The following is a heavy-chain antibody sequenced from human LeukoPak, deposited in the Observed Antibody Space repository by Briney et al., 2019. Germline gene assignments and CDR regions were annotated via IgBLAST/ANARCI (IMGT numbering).Heavy chain of an antibody. CDR2: IYYSGST. CDR3: ARARRASSRSYWMLYYFDS. Sequence: SETLSLTCTVSGGSISSGYWSWLRQPPGKGLEWIGYIYYSGSTNYNPSLKSRVTISADTSKKQFSLTVKSLTAADTAVYYCARARRASSRSYWMLYYFDSWGQGSLVTVSS. V-gene: IGHV4-59*01. CDR1: GGSISSGY. D-gene: IGHD6-13*01. J-gene: IGHJ4*02.